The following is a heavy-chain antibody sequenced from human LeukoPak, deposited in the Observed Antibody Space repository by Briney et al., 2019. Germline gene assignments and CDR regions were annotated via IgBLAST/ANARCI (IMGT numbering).Heavy chain of an antibody. J-gene: IGHJ4*02. V-gene: IGHV4-38-2*01. Sequence: SETLSLTCAVSGYSISSGYYWGWIRQPPGKGLEWIGSIYHSGSTYYNPSLKSRVTISVDTSKNQFSLKLSSVTAADTAVYYCASSVTRPYFDYWGQGTLVIVSS. D-gene: IGHD2-21*02. CDR3: ASSVTRPYFDY. CDR1: GYSISSGYY. CDR2: IYHSGST.